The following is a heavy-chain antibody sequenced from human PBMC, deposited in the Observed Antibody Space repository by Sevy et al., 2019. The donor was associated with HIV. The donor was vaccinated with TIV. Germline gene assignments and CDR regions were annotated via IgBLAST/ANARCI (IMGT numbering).Heavy chain of an antibody. Sequence: GGSLRLSCAASRFTFSTYGMHWVRQAPGKGLEWVAFIRYDGSTKYYGDSVKGRFTISRDNSKNTLYLQMNSLRAEDTAGYYCAKGLGMVQGALLSDDIWGQGTMVTVSS. CDR2: IRYDGSTK. CDR3: AKGLGMVQGALLSDDI. V-gene: IGHV3-30*02. D-gene: IGHD3-10*01. J-gene: IGHJ3*02. CDR1: RFTFSTYG.